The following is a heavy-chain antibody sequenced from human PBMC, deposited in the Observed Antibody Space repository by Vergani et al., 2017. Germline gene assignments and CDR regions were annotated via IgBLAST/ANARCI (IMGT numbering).Heavy chain of an antibody. D-gene: IGHD1-7*01. CDR2: IIPILGIA. CDR3: AREGSWNYGFDP. V-gene: IGHV1-69*08. CDR1: GGTFSSYT. J-gene: IGHJ5*02. Sequence: QVQLVQSGAEVKKPGSSVKVSCKASGGTFSSYTISWVRQAPGQGLEWMGRIIPILGIANYAQKFQGRVTITADKSTSTAYMGLSSLRSEDTAVYYCAREGSWNYGFDPWGQGTLVTVSS.